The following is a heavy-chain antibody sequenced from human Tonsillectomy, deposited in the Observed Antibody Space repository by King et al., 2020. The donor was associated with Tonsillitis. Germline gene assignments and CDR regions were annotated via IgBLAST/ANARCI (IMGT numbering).Heavy chain of an antibody. V-gene: IGHV1-2*02. D-gene: IGHD2-2*01. CDR2: INPNSGGT. CDR1: GYTFTGYY. J-gene: IGHJ6*02. Sequence: VQLVESGAEVKKPGASVKVSCTASGYTFTGYYMHWVRQAPGQGLEWMGWINPNSGGTNYAQKFQGRVTMTRDTSTSTAYMELTRLRYDDTAVYSCARDYGPIPSVYYFYGMDVWGQGTAVTVSS. CDR3: ARDYGPIPSVYYFYGMDV.